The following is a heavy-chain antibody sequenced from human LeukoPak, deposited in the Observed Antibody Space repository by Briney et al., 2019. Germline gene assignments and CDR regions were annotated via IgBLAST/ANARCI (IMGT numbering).Heavy chain of an antibody. CDR2: IQQHGSET. CDR3: ARPRDY. CDR1: GFIFSNYW. Sequence: GGSLRLSCEGSGFIFSNYWMSWVRQAPGKGLEWVANIQQHGSETYYGDSVKGRFTISRDNAKNSLYLQMNSLRAEDTAVYYCARPRDYWGQGTLVTVSS. J-gene: IGHJ4*02. V-gene: IGHV3-7*01.